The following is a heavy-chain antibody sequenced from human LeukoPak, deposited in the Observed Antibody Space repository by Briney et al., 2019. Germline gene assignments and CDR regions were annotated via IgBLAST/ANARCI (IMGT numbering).Heavy chain of an antibody. V-gene: IGHV1-69*02. J-gene: IGHJ4*02. CDR3: ARGGDYSALDY. Sequence: GSSVKVSCKASGGTFSSYTISWVRQAPGQGLEWMGRIIPILGIANYAQKFQGRVTITADKSTSTAYMELSSPRSEDTAVYYCARGGDYSALDYWGQGTLVTVSS. CDR2: IIPILGIA. CDR1: GGTFSSYT. D-gene: IGHD2-15*01.